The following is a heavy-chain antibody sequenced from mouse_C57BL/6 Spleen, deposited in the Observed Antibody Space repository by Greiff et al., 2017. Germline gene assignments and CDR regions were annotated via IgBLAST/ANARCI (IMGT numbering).Heavy chain of an antibody. CDR1: GYTFTDYN. Sequence: EVMLVESGPELVKPGASVKIPCKASGYTFTDYNMDWVKQSHGKSLEWIGDINPNNGGTIYNQKFKGKATLTVDKSSSTAYMELRSLTSEDTAVYYCARRGTYYDYDVWFAYWGQGTLVTVSA. CDR2: INPNNGGT. V-gene: IGHV1-18*01. D-gene: IGHD2-4*01. J-gene: IGHJ3*01. CDR3: ARRGTYYDYDVWFAY.